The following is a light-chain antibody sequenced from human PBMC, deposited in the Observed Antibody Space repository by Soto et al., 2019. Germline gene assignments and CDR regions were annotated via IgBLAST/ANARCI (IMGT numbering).Light chain of an antibody. V-gene: IGKV1-5*03. Sequence: DIQMTQSPSTLSASVGDRVTITCRAGQNIKNWLAWYQQKPGKAPKLLIYLASSLESGVPSRFSGSGSGTEFTLTISSLQPDDFAIYYCQQYNRYSSGTFAQGTKVDIK. CDR1: QNIKNW. CDR3: QQYNRYSSGT. CDR2: LAS. J-gene: IGKJ1*01.